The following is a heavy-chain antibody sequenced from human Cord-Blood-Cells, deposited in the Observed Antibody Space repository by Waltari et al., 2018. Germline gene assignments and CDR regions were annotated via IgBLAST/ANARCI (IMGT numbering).Heavy chain of an antibody. CDR3: ARGPRSRDGYNYVDY. D-gene: IGHD5-12*01. Sequence: QVQLQQWGAGLLKPSETLSLTCAVYGGSFSGYYWSWIRQPPGKGLEWIGEINHSGSTNHNPSLKSRVTISVDTSKNQFSLKLSSVTAADTAVYYCARGPRSRDGYNYVDYWGQGTLVTVSS. J-gene: IGHJ4*02. CDR1: GGSFSGYY. V-gene: IGHV4-34*01. CDR2: INHSGST.